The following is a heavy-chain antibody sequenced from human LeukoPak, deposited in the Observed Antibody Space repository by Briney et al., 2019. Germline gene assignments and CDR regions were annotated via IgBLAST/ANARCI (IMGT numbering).Heavy chain of an antibody. J-gene: IGHJ6*02. V-gene: IGHV3-9*01. D-gene: IGHD5-12*01. CDR1: GFRFDDYG. CDR2: ISWSGTTT. Sequence: GRSLRLSCVVSGFRFDDYGMHWVRQAPGKGLEWVSGISWSGTTTGYADSVKGRFTISRDSAKNSLYLQMDSLRVEDTALYYCAKDESTGGFAPGYLYGMGVWGQGTTVTVSS. CDR3: AKDESTGGFAPGYLYGMGV.